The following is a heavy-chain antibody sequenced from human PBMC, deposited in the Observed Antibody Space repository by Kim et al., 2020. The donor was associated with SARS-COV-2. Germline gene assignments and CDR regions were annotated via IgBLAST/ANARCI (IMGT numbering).Heavy chain of an antibody. CDR1: GFTFSHYG. J-gene: IGHJ6*02. V-gene: IGHV3-33*01. CDR2: IWYDGSNK. CDR3: ARGPYGSGTILYPLDYYGLDV. D-gene: IGHD3-10*01. Sequence: GGSLRLSCAASGFTFSHYGIHWVRQAPGKGLEWLGIIWYDGSNKYYADSVKGRFTISRDNSKNTLYLQMSSLRVEDTAMYYCARGPYGSGTILYPLDYYGLDVWGRGTAVTVSS.